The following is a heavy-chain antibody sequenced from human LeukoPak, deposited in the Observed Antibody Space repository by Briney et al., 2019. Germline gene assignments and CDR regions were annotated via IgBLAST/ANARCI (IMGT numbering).Heavy chain of an antibody. V-gene: IGHV4-39*07. J-gene: IGHJ4*02. CDR2: IYYSGSS. Sequence: PSETLSLTCTVSGGSISSSSYYWGWIRQPPGKGLEWIGSIYYSGSSYYNPSLKSRVTISLDTSKNQFSLKLSSVTAADTAVYYCARGPPPDFDCWGQGTLVTVSS. CDR3: ARGPPPDFDC. CDR1: GGSISSSSYY.